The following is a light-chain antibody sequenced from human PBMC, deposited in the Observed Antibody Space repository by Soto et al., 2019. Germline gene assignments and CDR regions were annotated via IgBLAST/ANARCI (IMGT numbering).Light chain of an antibody. Sequence: EIVLTQSPGTLSLSPGERATLSCRASQSVSSSYLSWYQQKPGQAPRLLIYGSSTRATGIPARFSGSGSGTDFTLTISSLQPEDFAVYYCQHYANWPLTFGGGTKVDIK. CDR3: QHYANWPLT. J-gene: IGKJ4*01. CDR1: QSVSSSY. CDR2: GSS. V-gene: IGKV3D-7*01.